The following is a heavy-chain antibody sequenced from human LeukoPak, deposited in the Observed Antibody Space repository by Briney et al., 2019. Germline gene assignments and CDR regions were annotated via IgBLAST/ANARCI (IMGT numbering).Heavy chain of an antibody. CDR2: IIPIFGTA. D-gene: IGHD3-10*01. V-gene: IGHV1-69*06. Sequence: GASVKVSCKASGYTFTSYYMHWVRQAPGQGLEWMGGIIPIFGTANYAQKFQGRVTITADKSTSTAYMELSSLRSEDTAVYYCASTPRPYGSGSYRYYYYYMDVWGKGTTVTVSS. J-gene: IGHJ6*03. CDR1: GYTFTSYY. CDR3: ASTPRPYGSGSYRYYYYYMDV.